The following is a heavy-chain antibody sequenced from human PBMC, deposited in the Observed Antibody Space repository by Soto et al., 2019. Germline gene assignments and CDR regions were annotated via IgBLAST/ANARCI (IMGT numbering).Heavy chain of an antibody. Sequence: TLALGCTFSSGSISSGGYSWSWIRQHPGKGLEWIGYIYYSGSTYYNPSLKSRVTISVDTSKNQFSLKLSSVTAADAAVYYCARDLRYGSGSYYTHSYFDYWGQGTLVTVSS. CDR2: IYYSGST. CDR1: SGSISSGGYS. CDR3: ARDLRYGSGSYYTHSYFDY. D-gene: IGHD3-10*01. V-gene: IGHV4-31*03. J-gene: IGHJ4*02.